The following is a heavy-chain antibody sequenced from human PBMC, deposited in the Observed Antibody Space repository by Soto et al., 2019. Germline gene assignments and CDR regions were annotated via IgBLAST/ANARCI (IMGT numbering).Heavy chain of an antibody. CDR2: IIPILGIA. D-gene: IGHD2-2*01. V-gene: IGHV1-69*04. CDR3: ARDRLDIVVVLAPIEKWFDP. CDR1: GGTFSGYT. Sequence: SVKVSCKASGGTFSGYTISWVRQAPGQGLEWMGRIIPILGIANYAQKFQGRVTITADKSTSTAYMELSSLRSEDTAVYYCARDRLDIVVVLAPIEKWFDPWGQGTLVTVSS. J-gene: IGHJ5*02.